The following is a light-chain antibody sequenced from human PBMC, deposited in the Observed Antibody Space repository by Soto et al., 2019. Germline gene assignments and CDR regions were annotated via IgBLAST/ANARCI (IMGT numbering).Light chain of an antibody. V-gene: IGKV3-20*01. Sequence: EIVLAHSPGTLSLSPGERATLSCRASQIVNNNYLAWYQQKPGQAPRLVIYAASSRATGVPDRFSGSGSGTDFTLTIIRLEPEDFAVYYCQQYAKAPLTFGQGTKVDIK. J-gene: IGKJ1*01. CDR3: QQYAKAPLT. CDR2: AAS. CDR1: QIVNNNY.